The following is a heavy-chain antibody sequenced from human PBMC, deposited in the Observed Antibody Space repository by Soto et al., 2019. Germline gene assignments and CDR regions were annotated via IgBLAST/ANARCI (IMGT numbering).Heavy chain of an antibody. J-gene: IGHJ4*02. V-gene: IGHV3-23*01. CDR2: ISGSGGST. Sequence: GGSLRLSCAASGFTFSSYAMSWVRQAPGKGLEWVSAISGSGGSTYYADSVKGRFTISRDNSKNTLYLQMNSLRAEDTAVYYCAKGDFIAVAGTVLDYWGQGTLVTVSS. CDR1: GFTFSSYA. D-gene: IGHD6-19*01. CDR3: AKGDFIAVAGTVLDY.